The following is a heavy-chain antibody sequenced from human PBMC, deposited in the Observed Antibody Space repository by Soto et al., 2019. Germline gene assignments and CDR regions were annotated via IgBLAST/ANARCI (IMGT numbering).Heavy chain of an antibody. CDR2: ISAYNGNT. J-gene: IGHJ5*02. Sequence: ASVKVSCKASGYTFTSYGISWVRQAPGQGLEWMGWISAYNGNTNYAQKLQGRVTMTTDTSTSTAYMELRSLRSDDTAVYYCARSPTTPTAKHDILTGPAHANWFDPWGQGTLVTVSS. V-gene: IGHV1-18*01. D-gene: IGHD3-9*01. CDR3: ARSPTTPTAKHDILTGPAHANWFDP. CDR1: GYTFTSYG.